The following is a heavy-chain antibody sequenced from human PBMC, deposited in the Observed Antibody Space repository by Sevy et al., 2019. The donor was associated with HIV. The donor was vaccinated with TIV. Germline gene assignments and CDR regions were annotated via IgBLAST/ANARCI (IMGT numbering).Heavy chain of an antibody. CDR2: IGTLADT. J-gene: IGHJ3*02. D-gene: IGHD6-13*01. V-gene: IGHV3-13*01. CDR1: GFTFNTYD. CDR3: ARACAAAGGKSGPIDAFDI. Sequence: GGSLRLSCVASGFTFNTYDMLWVRQITGKGLEWVSGIGTLADTYYPDSVKGRFIISRDNAKNSLYLQMNSLRAGDTAMYYCARACAAAGGKSGPIDAFDIWGQGTLVTVSS.